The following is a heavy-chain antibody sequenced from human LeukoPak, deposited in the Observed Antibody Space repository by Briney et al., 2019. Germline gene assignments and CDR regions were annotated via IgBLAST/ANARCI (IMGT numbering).Heavy chain of an antibody. J-gene: IGHJ5*02. V-gene: IGHV1-2*02. D-gene: IGHD1-26*01. CDR3: ARGGELLRSSWFDP. CDR1: GYTFTGYY. Sequence: ASVNVSCKASGYTFTGYYMHWVRQAPGQGLEWMGWINPNSGGTNYAQKFQGRVTMTRDTSISTAYMELSRLRSDDTAVYYCARGGELLRSSWFDPWGQGTLVTVSS. CDR2: INPNSGGT.